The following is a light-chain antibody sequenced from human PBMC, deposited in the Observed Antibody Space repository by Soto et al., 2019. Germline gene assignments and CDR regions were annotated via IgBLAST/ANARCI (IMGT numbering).Light chain of an antibody. V-gene: IGLV2-8*01. CDR1: SSDVGNYKY. CDR2: EVS. CDR3: SSYAGRNNLV. Sequence: QSALTQPPSASGSPGQSVTISCTGTSSDVGNYKYVSWYQQHPGKAPKLMIFEVSKRPAGVPDRFSGSKSGNTASLTVSGLQAEDEADYYCSSYAGRNNLVFGGGTQLTVL. J-gene: IGLJ2*01.